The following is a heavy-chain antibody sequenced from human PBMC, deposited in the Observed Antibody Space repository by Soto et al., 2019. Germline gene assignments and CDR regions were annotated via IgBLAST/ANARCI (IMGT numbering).Heavy chain of an antibody. J-gene: IGHJ4*02. D-gene: IGHD6-6*01. CDR1: GFIFNNYA. CDR2: ITRDGYNK. CDR3: TKSSGGSSSVGMDY. V-gene: IGHV3-30*04. Sequence: GGSLRLSGSVSGFIFNNYALNWVRQAPGKGLEWVASITRDGYNKYYADSVKGRFTISRDNSKNTLSLQMTALRVEDSSVYYCTKSSGGSSSVGMDYWGPGTLVTVSS.